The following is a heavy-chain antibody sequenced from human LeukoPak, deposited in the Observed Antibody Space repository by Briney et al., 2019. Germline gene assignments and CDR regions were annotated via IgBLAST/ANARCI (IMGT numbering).Heavy chain of an antibody. J-gene: IGHJ6*04. CDR2: IYHSGST. V-gene: IGHV4-30-2*01. CDR1: GGSISSGDYY. CDR3: ARGKGGVRGVIHYYYYYGMDV. Sequence: TSQTLSLTCTVSGGSISSGDYYWSWIRQPPGKGLEWIGYIYHSGSTYYNPSLKSRVTISVDRSKNQFSLKLSSVTAADTAVYYCARGKGGVRGVIHYYYYYGMDVWGKGTTVTVSS. D-gene: IGHD3-10*01.